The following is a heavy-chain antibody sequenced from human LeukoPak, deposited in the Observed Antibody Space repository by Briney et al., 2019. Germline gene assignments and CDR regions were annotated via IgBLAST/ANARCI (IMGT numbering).Heavy chain of an antibody. CDR2: ISSSSSYI. Sequence: GGSLRLSCAASGFTFSSYSTNWVRQAPGKGLEWVSSISSSSSYIYYADSVKGRFTISRDNSKNTLYLQMNSLRAEDTAVYYCAREGGSSWSDWHYWGQGTLVTVSS. V-gene: IGHV3-21*04. CDR3: AREGGSSWSDWHY. J-gene: IGHJ4*02. D-gene: IGHD6-13*01. CDR1: GFTFSSYS.